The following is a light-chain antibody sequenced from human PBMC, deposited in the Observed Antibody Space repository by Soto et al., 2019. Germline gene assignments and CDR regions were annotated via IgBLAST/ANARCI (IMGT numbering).Light chain of an antibody. CDR1: SSDVGGYNY. CDR3: SSYAGSSNV. J-gene: IGLJ1*01. Sequence: QSALTQPRSMSGSPGPPDTISCTGTSSDVGGYNYVSWYQQHPGKAPKLMIYEVNKRPSGVPDRFSGSKSGNTASLTVSGLQAVDDADFYCSSYAGSSNVFGAGTKVTVL. V-gene: IGLV2-8*01. CDR2: EVN.